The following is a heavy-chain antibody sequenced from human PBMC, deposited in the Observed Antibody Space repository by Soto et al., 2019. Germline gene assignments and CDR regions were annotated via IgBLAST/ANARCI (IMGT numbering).Heavy chain of an antibody. CDR3: ARHPADFSDLGNYYSYMDV. CDR2: IYPGDSDT. D-gene: IGHD2-21*02. CDR1: GYSFTSYW. J-gene: IGHJ6*03. V-gene: IGHV5-51*01. Sequence: GESLKISCKGSGYSFTSYWIGWVRQMPGKGLEWMGIIYPGDSDTRYSPSFQGQVTISADKSISTAYLQWSSLKASDTAMYYCARHPADFSDLGNYYSYMDVWGKGTTVTVSS.